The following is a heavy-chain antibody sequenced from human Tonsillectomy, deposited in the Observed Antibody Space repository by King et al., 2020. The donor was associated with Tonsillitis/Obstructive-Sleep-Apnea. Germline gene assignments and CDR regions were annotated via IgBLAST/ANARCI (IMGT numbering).Heavy chain of an antibody. Sequence: QLVQSGSELKKPGASVKVSCKASGYTFTSYVMHWVRQAPGQGLEWMGWINTNTGNPTYAQGFTGRFVFSLDTSVSTAYLQITSLKAEDTAVYYCARNYGDYVAPDWYFDLWGRGTLVTVSS. CDR3: ARNYGDYVAPDWYFDL. CDR2: INTNTGNP. J-gene: IGHJ2*01. V-gene: IGHV7-4-1*02. D-gene: IGHD4-17*01. CDR1: GYTFTSYV.